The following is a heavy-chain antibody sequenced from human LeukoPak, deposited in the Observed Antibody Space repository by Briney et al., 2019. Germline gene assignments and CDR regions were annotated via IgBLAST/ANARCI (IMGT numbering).Heavy chain of an antibody. Sequence: PGGSLRLSCMASGFPFNTYAMTWARQAPGRGLEWVAHLDPEGGDDFYLDSVKGRFSISRDNAKNSLYLLMTNLKVEDTAVYYCARDVLIGFWSGYSDFWGPGTLVAVAS. CDR2: LDPEGGDD. V-gene: IGHV3-7*01. D-gene: IGHD3-3*01. CDR1: GFPFNTYA. J-gene: IGHJ4*02. CDR3: ARDVLIGFWSGYSDF.